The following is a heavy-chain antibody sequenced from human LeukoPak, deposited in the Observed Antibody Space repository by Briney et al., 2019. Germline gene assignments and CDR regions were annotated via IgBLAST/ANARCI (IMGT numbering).Heavy chain of an antibody. CDR1: GFMFSSCD. D-gene: IGHD2-21*01. Sequence: GGSLRLSCAASGFMFSSCDMHWVRQAPGKGLEWVAFIQSSATNKYYADSLKGRFTISRDNSKNMLYLQMDSLRADDTAVYYCVKVDSDCSNLDYWGQGTLVTVPS. J-gene: IGHJ4*02. CDR3: VKVDSDCSNLDY. CDR2: IQSSATNK. V-gene: IGHV3-30*02.